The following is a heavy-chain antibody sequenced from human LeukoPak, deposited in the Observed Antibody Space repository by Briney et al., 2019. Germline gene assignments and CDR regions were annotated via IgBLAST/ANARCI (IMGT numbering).Heavy chain of an antibody. Sequence: ASVKVSCKASGYTFTASNIHWVRQAPGQGLEWMGWISPNNGATTYAQNFQGRVIVTRDTSISTAYIELSRLTSDDTAVYFCAREGSSGYWGQGTLVTVSS. V-gene: IGHV1-2*02. CDR2: ISPNNGAT. CDR1: GYTFTASN. D-gene: IGHD1-26*01. J-gene: IGHJ4*02. CDR3: AREGSSGY.